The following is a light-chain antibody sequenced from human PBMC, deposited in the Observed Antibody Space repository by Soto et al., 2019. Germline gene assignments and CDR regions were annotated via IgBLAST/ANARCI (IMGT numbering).Light chain of an antibody. CDR2: GAS. Sequence: EIVLTQSPGTLSLSPGQRATLSCRASESISRDYLAWYQQRLGQAHRLLIYGASSGATGIPDRFSGSGSGTDFTLTISRLEPEDFAIYYCQQYGGLPYTFGQGTKLEIK. CDR3: QQYGGLPYT. J-gene: IGKJ2*01. V-gene: IGKV3-20*01. CDR1: ESISRDY.